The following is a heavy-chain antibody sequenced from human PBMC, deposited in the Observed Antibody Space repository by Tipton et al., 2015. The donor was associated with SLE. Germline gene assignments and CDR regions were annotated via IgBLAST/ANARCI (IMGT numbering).Heavy chain of an antibody. J-gene: IGHJ4*02. Sequence: TLSLTCIVSGDSISNSSYYWGWIRQPPGKGLEWVGTVYYTGNTFYNPSLKSRVTILVDTSKNQFSLKLSSVTAADTAVYYCATLDASGSYPFDYWGQGTRVTVSS. V-gene: IGHV4-39*07. CDR2: VYYTGNT. D-gene: IGHD3-10*01. CDR3: ATLDASGSYPFDY. CDR1: GDSISNSSYY.